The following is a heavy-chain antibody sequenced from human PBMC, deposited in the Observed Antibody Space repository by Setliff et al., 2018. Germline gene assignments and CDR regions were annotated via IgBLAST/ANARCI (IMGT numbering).Heavy chain of an antibody. CDR2: ISYEGIDK. CDR3: ARDGVFYAMDF. CDR1: GFTFSSYA. D-gene: IGHD3-10*01. J-gene: IGHJ6*02. Sequence: PGGSLRLSCAASGFTFSSYALHWVRQAPGKGLEWVTLISYEGIDKYYADSVKGRFTVSRDNSKNTLYLQMNSLRAEDTAVYYCARDGVFYAMDFWGQGTTVTV. V-gene: IGHV3-30*04.